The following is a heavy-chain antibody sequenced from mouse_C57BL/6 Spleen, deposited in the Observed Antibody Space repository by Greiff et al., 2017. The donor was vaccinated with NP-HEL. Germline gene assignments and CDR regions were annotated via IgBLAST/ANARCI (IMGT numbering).Heavy chain of an antibody. CDR1: GYTFTSYW. D-gene: IGHD2-1*01. CDR2: IDPSDSET. CDR3: ARTYGNYGAWFAY. Sequence: VQLQQPGAELVRPGSSVKLSCKASGYTFTSYWMHWVKQRPIQGLEWIGNIDPSDSETHYNQKFKDKATLTVDKSSSTAYMQLSSLTSEDSAVYDCARTYGNYGAWFAYWGQGTLVTVSA. V-gene: IGHV1-52*01. J-gene: IGHJ3*01.